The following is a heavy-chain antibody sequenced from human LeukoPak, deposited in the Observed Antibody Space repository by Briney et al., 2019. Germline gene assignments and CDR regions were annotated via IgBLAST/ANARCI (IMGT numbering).Heavy chain of an antibody. Sequence: GGSLRLSCTAPGFTFGDYAMGWVRQAPGKGLEWVGFIRSRVYGGTTEYAASVKGRFTISRDDSKSIAYLQMSSLKTEDTAVYSCTRGSQGTSAWDSVILGRPRAWGQGTLVTVSS. D-gene: IGHD3-16*02. CDR1: GFTFGDYA. CDR2: IRSRVYGGTT. J-gene: IGHJ5*02. V-gene: IGHV3-49*04. CDR3: TRGSQGTSAWDSVILGRPRA.